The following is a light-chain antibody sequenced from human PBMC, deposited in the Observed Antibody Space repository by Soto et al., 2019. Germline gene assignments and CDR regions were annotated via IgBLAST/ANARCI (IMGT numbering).Light chain of an antibody. V-gene: IGLV2-14*01. J-gene: IGLJ1*01. Sequence: QSALTQPASVSGSPGQSITISCTRTSSDVGGYNYVSWYQQHPGKAPELMIYDVSNRPSGISNRFSGSKSGNTASLTISGLQAEDEADYYCSSYTSSSTYVFGTGTKLAVL. CDR3: SSYTSSSTYV. CDR2: DVS. CDR1: SSDVGGYNY.